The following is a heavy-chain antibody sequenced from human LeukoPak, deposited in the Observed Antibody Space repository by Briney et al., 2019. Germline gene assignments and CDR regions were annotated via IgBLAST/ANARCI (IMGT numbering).Heavy chain of an antibody. CDR2: IYHSGST. CDR3: ARDSRRYYYGSGSHYIDY. CDR1: GYSISSGYY. Sequence: PSETLSLTCAVSGYSISSGYYWGWIRQPPGKGLEWIGSIYHSGSTYYNPSLKSRVTISVDTSKNQFSLKLSSVTAADTAVYYCARDSRRYYYGSGSHYIDYWGQGTLVTVSS. V-gene: IGHV4-38-2*02. J-gene: IGHJ4*02. D-gene: IGHD3-10*01.